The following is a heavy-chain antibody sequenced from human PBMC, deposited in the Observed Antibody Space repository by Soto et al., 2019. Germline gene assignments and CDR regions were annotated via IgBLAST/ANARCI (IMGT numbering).Heavy chain of an antibody. V-gene: IGHV5-51*01. CDR2: IYPGDSDT. D-gene: IGHD2-2*01. Sequence: GESLKISCKGSGYSFTSYWIGWVRQMPGKGLEWMGIIYPGDSDTRYSPSFQGQVTISADKSISTAYLQWSSLKASDTAMYYCASITVVPAHPFYMDVWGQGTTVTVSS. CDR3: ASITVVPAHPFYMDV. CDR1: GYSFTSYW. J-gene: IGHJ6*03.